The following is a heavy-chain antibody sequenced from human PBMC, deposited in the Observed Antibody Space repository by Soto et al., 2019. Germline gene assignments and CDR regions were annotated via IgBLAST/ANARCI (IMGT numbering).Heavy chain of an antibody. CDR2: IIPIFGTA. Sequence: SVELSCKASGGTFSSYAISGVRQAPGQGLEWMGGIIPIFGTANYAQKFQGRVTITADESTSTAYMELSSLRSEDTAVYYCARVRYCSGGSCYLIPPRTPGGWFDPWGQGTLVTVSS. V-gene: IGHV1-69*13. J-gene: IGHJ5*02. CDR3: ARVRYCSGGSCYLIPPRTPGGWFDP. D-gene: IGHD2-15*01. CDR1: GGTFSSYA.